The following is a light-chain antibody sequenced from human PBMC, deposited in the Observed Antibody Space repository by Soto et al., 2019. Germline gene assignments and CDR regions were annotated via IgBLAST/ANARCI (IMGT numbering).Light chain of an antibody. Sequence: QSVLTQPPSVSGAPGQRVTISCTGSSSNIGAGYDVLWYQQLPGTAPKLLIYGNSNRPSGVPDRFSGSKSGTSASLAITGLQAEDEADYYCQSYDNSLSGSLFGTGTKLTVL. V-gene: IGLV1-40*01. CDR1: SSNIGAGYD. J-gene: IGLJ1*01. CDR2: GNS. CDR3: QSYDNSLSGSL.